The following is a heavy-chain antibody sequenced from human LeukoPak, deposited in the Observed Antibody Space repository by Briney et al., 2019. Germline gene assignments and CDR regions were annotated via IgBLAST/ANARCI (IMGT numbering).Heavy chain of an antibody. J-gene: IGHJ4*02. CDR3: ARDRGYTYGHPLDY. CDR1: GFTFSTYV. V-gene: IGHV3-33*01. Sequence: PGGSLRLSCAASGFTFSTYVIRWVRQAPGKGLEWVALIWHDGSNKYYGDSVKDRFTISRDNSKNTLYLQMDSLRDEDTAVYYCARDRGYTYGHPLDYWGQGTLVTVSS. CDR2: IWHDGSNK. D-gene: IGHD5-18*01.